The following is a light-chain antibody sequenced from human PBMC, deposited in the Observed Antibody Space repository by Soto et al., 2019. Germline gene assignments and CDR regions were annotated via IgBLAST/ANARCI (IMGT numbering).Light chain of an antibody. V-gene: IGLV2-14*01. CDR2: EVS. CDR1: SSDVGAYKY. CDR3: ISYTTRTALVV. J-gene: IGLJ3*02. Sequence: QSVLTQPASVSGSPGQSITISCTGTSSDVGAYKYVSWYQQHPGKAPKLIIYEVSNRPSGVSGRFSGSKSGNTASLTISGLQADDEAHYYRISYTTRTALVVFGGGTKLTVL.